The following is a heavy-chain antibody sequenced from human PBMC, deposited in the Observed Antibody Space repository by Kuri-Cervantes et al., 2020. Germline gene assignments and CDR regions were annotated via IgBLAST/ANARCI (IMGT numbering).Heavy chain of an antibody. J-gene: IGHJ4*02. Sequence: ASVKVSCKASGGTFSSYAISWVRQATGQGLEWMGWMNPNSGNTGYAQKFQGRVTMTRNTSISTAYMELSSLRSEDTAVYYCARGHYYDSSGLDYWGQGTLVTVSS. D-gene: IGHD3-22*01. V-gene: IGHV1-8*02. CDR3: ARGHYYDSSGLDY. CDR2: MNPNSGNT. CDR1: GGTFSSYA.